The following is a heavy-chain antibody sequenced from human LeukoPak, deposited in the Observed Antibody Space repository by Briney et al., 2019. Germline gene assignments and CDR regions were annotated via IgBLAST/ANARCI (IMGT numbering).Heavy chain of an antibody. J-gene: IGHJ4*02. CDR1: GFTFSSYA. D-gene: IGHD3-22*01. CDR2: IYSDGST. V-gene: IGHV3-23*03. Sequence: GGSLRLSCAASGFTFSSYAMSWVRQAPGKGLEWLSVIYSDGSTYYADSVKGRFTISRDNSKNTLYLQMNSLRAEDTAVYYCARIPIVLITSGGYWGQGTLVTVSS. CDR3: ARIPIVLITSGGY.